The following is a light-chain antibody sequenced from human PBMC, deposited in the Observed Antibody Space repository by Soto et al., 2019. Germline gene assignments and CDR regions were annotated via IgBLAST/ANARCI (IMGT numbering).Light chain of an antibody. J-gene: IGLJ1*01. V-gene: IGLV1-44*01. CDR3: AAWDNSLSVYV. CDR1: SSNIGSNP. Sequence: QAVVTQPPSASATPGQRVTISCSGSSSNIGSNPVNWYQHLPGTAPKLLIYTNNQRPSGVPDRFSGSRSGTSASLAISGLQSEDEADYYCAAWDNSLSVYVLGTGTKLTVL. CDR2: TNN.